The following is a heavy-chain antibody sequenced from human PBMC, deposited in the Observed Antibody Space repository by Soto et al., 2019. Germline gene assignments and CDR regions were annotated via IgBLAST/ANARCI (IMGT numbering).Heavy chain of an antibody. Sequence: GGSLRLSCAASGFTFSSFSMNWVRQAPGKGLEWVSSISSSSTYIYYADPVKGRFTISRDDAKNSLYLQMNSLRVEDTAMYYCARGGDTSGSSPRYWGQGTLVTVSS. J-gene: IGHJ4*02. D-gene: IGHD3-22*01. CDR3: ARGGDTSGSSPRY. CDR2: ISSSSTYI. CDR1: GFTFSSFS. V-gene: IGHV3-21*06.